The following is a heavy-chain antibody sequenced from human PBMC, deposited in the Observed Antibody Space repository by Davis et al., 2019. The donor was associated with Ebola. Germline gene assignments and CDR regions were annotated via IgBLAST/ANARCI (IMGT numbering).Heavy chain of an antibody. Sequence: ASVKVSCKASGYTFTSYYLHWVRQAPGQGLEWMGIINPSGGSTSYAQKFQGRVTMTRDTSTSTVYMELSSLRSEDTAVYYCARTALWFGEDGYYYYGMDVCGQGTTVTVSS. V-gene: IGHV1-46*01. D-gene: IGHD3-10*01. CDR1: GYTFTSYY. J-gene: IGHJ6*02. CDR3: ARTALWFGEDGYYYYGMDV. CDR2: INPSGGST.